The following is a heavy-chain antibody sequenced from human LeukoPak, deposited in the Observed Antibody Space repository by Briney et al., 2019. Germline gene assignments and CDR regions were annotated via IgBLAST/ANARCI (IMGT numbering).Heavy chain of an antibody. CDR2: IWYDGSNK. J-gene: IGHJ4*02. D-gene: IGHD5-12*01. V-gene: IGHV3-33*01. Sequence: GGSLRLSCAASGFTFSSYGMHRVRQAPGKGLERVAVIWYDGSNKYYADSVKGRFAISRDNSKNTLYLQMNSLRAEDTAVYYCARDIGYSGYDFWGYFDYWGQGTLVTVSS. CDR1: GFTFSSYG. CDR3: ARDIGYSGYDFWGYFDY.